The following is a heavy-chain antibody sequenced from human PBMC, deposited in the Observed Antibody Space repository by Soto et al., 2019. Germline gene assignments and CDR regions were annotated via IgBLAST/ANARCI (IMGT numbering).Heavy chain of an antibody. J-gene: IGHJ6*02. V-gene: IGHV4-30-2*01. CDR2: IYHSGST. CDR3: ARDSPVEEVGLGRNYYYYYGMDV. D-gene: IGHD1-1*01. Sequence: SETLSLTCAFSGGSISSGGYSWSWIRQPPGKGLEWIGYIYHSGSTYYNPSLKSRVTISVDRSKNQFSLKLSSVTAADTAVYYCARDSPVEEVGLGRNYYYYYGMDVWGQGTTVTVSS. CDR1: GGSISSGGYS.